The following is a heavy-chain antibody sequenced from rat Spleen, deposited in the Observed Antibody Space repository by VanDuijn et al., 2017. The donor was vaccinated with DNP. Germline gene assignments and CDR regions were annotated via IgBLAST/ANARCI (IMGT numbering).Heavy chain of an antibody. V-gene: IGHV5-29*01. CDR2: INWDGNST. CDR1: GFSFSNYS. D-gene: IGHD1-12*03. Sequence: EVQLVESGGGLVRPGRSLKLSCAASGFSFSNYSMAWVRQAPTKGLKWVATINWDGNSTHYRDSVKGRFTISRDNGIRTLYLQMDSLNSEETATYYCARLGYYNGSYPNWFAYWGQGTLVTVSS. J-gene: IGHJ3*01. CDR3: ARLGYYNGSYPNWFAY.